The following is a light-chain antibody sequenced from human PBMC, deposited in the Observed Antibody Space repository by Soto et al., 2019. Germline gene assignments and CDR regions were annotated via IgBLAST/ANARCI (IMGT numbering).Light chain of an antibody. CDR1: QSVSNNY. CDR2: GAS. V-gene: IGKV3-20*01. CDR3: QLYGSSPPRYT. Sequence: EIVLTQSPGTLSLSPGERATLSCRASQSVSNNYLAWYQQKPGQAPRLLIYGASNRATGIPDRFSGSGSGTDFTLTISRLEPEDFAVYFCQLYGSSPPRYTFGQGTKVDIK. J-gene: IGKJ2*01.